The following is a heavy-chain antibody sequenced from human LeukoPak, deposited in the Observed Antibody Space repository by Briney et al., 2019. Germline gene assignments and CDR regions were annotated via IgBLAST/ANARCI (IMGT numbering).Heavy chain of an antibody. V-gene: IGHV3-23*01. CDR1: GFTFSSYA. J-gene: IGHJ4*02. Sequence: GGSLRLSCAASGFTFSSYAMSWVPKAPGKGLEWVSAISGSGGSTYYADSVKGRFTISRDNSKNTLYLQMNSLRAEDTAVYYCAKAPWGDYVPDFDYWGQGTLVTVSS. D-gene: IGHD4-17*01. CDR3: AKAPWGDYVPDFDY. CDR2: ISGSGGST.